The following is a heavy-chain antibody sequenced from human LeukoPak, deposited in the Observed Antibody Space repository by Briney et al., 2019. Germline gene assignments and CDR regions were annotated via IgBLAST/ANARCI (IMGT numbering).Heavy chain of an antibody. V-gene: IGHV1-69*05. CDR2: IIPIFGTA. CDR1: GGTFSSYA. J-gene: IGHJ4*02. CDR3: ARRYCSSTSCYFDY. Sequence: ASVKVSCKASGGTFSSYAISWVRQAPGQGLEWRGGIIPIFGTANYAQKFQGRVTITTDESTSTAYMELSSLRSEDTAVYYCARRYCSSTSCYFDYWGQGTLVTVSS. D-gene: IGHD2-2*01.